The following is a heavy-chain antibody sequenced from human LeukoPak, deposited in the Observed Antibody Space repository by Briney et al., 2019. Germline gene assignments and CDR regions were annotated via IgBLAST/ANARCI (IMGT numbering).Heavy chain of an antibody. D-gene: IGHD1-26*01. CDR1: VFTFSSYV. J-gene: IGHJ3*02. Sequence: GGSLRLSCASSVFTFSSYVMHWVRQAPSKGREGVAGISYDGSNKYYADSVKGRFTISRENSKNTLYMEMNSLRAEDTAVYYCARGYSGSYLGDAFDIWGQGTMVTVSS. V-gene: IGHV3-30*01. CDR2: ISYDGSNK. CDR3: ARGYSGSYLGDAFDI.